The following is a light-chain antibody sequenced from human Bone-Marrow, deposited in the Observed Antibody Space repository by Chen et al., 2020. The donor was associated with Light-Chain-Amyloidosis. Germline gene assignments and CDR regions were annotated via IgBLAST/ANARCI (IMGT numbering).Light chain of an antibody. CDR3: QVWDRSSDRPV. CDR2: DDS. J-gene: IGLJ3*02. Sequence: SYVLTQTSSVSVAPGQPATLACGGNNIGSTSVHWYQQTPGQAPLLVVYDDSDRPSGIPERLSGSNSGNTATLTISRVEAGDEADDYCQVWDRSSDRPVFGGGTKLTVL. CDR1: NIGSTS. V-gene: IGLV3-21*02.